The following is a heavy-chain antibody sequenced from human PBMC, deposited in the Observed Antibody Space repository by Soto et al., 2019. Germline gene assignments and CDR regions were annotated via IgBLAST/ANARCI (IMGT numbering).Heavy chain of an antibody. CDR2: IYYSGST. CDR3: ARLKTYYDILTGFLNYYGMDV. Sequence: TSETLSLTCTVSGGSIVSSSYCWVWIRQPPWSGLEWIGSIYYSGSTYYNPSLKSRVTISVDTSKNQFSLKLSSVTAADTAVYYCARLKTYYDILTGFLNYYGMDVWGQGTTVTVSS. V-gene: IGHV4-39*01. J-gene: IGHJ6*02. D-gene: IGHD3-9*01. CDR1: GGSIVSSSYC.